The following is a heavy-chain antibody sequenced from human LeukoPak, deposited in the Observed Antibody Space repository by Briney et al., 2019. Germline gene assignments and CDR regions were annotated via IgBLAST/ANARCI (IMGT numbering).Heavy chain of an antibody. CDR2: ISYDGSNK. CDR3: ARGDSSGYYAAGGSRVDY. V-gene: IGHV3-30*04. Sequence: GGSLRLSCAASGFTFSSYAMHWVRQAPGKGLEWVAVISYDGSNKYYADSVKGRFTISRDNSKNTLYLQMNSLRAEDTAVYYCARGDSSGYYAAGGSRVDYWGQGTLVTVSP. J-gene: IGHJ4*02. CDR1: GFTFSSYA. D-gene: IGHD3-22*01.